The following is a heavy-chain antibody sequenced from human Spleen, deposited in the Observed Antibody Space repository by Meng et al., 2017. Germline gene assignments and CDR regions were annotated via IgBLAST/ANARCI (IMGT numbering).Heavy chain of an antibody. Sequence: QLVESGGGLVQPGGSLRLSCVASGLTFRNYAMSWVRQAPGKGLEWVATITGSGTTTYYADSVKGRFTISRDDSKNTLYLQMNSLRAEDTAVYYCTKNDFYCLGYWGQGTLVTVSS. J-gene: IGHJ4*02. D-gene: IGHD2-21*01. V-gene: IGHV3-23*04. CDR3: TKNDFYCLGY. CDR2: ITGSGTTT. CDR1: GLTFRNYA.